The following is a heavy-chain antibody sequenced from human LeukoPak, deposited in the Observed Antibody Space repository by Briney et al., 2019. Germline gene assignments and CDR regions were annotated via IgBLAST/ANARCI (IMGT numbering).Heavy chain of an antibody. Sequence: QAGGSLRLSCATSGFTFSSYGMHWVRQAPGKGLEWVAFIRYDGSNKYYADSVKGRFTISRDNSKNTLYLQMNSLRAEDTAVYYCAKDRAAAAGPGYWGQGTLVTVSS. CDR3: AKDRAAAAGPGY. D-gene: IGHD6-13*01. CDR2: IRYDGSNK. CDR1: GFTFSSYG. J-gene: IGHJ4*02. V-gene: IGHV3-30*02.